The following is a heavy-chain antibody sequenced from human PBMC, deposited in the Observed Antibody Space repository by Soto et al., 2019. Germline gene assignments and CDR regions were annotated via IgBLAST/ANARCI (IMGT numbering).Heavy chain of an antibody. Sequence: QVQLVQSGAEVKKPGSSVKVSCKASGGTFSSYTISWVRQAPGQGREWMGRIIPILGIANYAQKFQGRVTITADKSTSTAYMELSSLRSEDTAVYYCARATLGATTNALGYWGQGTLVTVSS. J-gene: IGHJ4*02. CDR2: IIPILGIA. V-gene: IGHV1-69*02. CDR3: ARATLGATTNALGY. D-gene: IGHD1-26*01. CDR1: GGTFSSYT.